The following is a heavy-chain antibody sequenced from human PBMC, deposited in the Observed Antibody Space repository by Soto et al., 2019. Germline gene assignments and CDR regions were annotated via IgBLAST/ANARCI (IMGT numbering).Heavy chain of an antibody. CDR2: IIPIFGTA. CDR3: ARDRTTGTPSGFDY. J-gene: IGHJ4*02. D-gene: IGHD1-1*01. CDR1: GGTFSSYA. Sequence: GASVKFSCKASGGTFSSYAISWVRQAPGQVLECMVGIIPIFGTANYXXKFQGRVXXTADESTSTAXMELSXLRSEDTGVXYCARDRTTGTPSGFDYWCQGTLVTXSS. V-gene: IGHV1-69*13.